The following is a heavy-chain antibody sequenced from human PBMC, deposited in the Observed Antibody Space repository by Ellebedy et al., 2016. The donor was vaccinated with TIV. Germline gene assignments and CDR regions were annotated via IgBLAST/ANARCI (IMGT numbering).Heavy chain of an antibody. CDR2: IIPIFGTA. CDR1: GGTFSSYA. D-gene: IGHD1-7*01. J-gene: IGHJ4*02. Sequence: SVKVSXKASGGTFSSYAISWVRQAPGQGLEWMGGIIPIFGTANYAQKFQGRVTITADESTSTAYMELSSLRSEDTAVYYCARGVGVTGTTGSFDYWGQGTLVTVSS. V-gene: IGHV1-69*13. CDR3: ARGVGVTGTTGSFDY.